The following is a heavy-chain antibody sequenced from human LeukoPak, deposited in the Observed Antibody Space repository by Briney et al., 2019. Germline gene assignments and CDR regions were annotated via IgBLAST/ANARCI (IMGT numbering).Heavy chain of an antibody. D-gene: IGHD1-14*01. V-gene: IGHV4-34*01. CDR2: INHSGST. J-gene: IGHJ5*02. CDR3: ARHPNQPSNTRGTLFDP. Sequence: SETLSLTCAVYGGSFSGYYWSWIRQPPGKGLEWIGEINHSGSTNYNPSLKSRVTISVDTSKNQFSLKLSSVTAADTAVYYCARHPNQPSNTRGTLFDPWGQGTLVTVSS. CDR1: GGSFSGYY.